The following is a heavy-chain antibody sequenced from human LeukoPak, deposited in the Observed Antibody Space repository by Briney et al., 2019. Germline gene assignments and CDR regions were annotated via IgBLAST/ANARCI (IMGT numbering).Heavy chain of an antibody. D-gene: IGHD3-3*01. CDR3: AKDLGYDFWSGYYLDY. V-gene: IGHV3-23*01. J-gene: IGHJ4*02. CDR1: GFTFDSYV. CDR2: ISGGGGST. Sequence: GGSLRLSCAASGFTFDSYVMNWVRQAPGKGLEWVSAISGGGGSTYYADSVKGRFTISRDNSKNTLYVQMNSLRAEDTAVYYCAKDLGYDFWSGYYLDYWGQGTLVTVSS.